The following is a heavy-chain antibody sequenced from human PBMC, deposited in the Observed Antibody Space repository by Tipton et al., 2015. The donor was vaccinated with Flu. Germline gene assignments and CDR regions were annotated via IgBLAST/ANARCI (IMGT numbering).Heavy chain of an antibody. CDR3: ARGLGVVVAVAFDI. J-gene: IGHJ3*02. V-gene: IGHV3-7*01. D-gene: IGHD2-15*01. Sequence: GSLRLSCAASGFTFSSYWMSWVRQAPGKGLEWVANIQEDGSEKNYVDSMKGRLTISRDNAKNSVYLQMNSLRAEDTAVYYCARGLGVVVAVAFDIWGQGTMVTVSS. CDR1: GFTFSSYW. CDR2: IQEDGSEK.